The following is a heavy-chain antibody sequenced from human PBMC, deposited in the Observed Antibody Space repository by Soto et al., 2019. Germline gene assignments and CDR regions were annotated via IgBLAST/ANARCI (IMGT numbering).Heavy chain of an antibody. D-gene: IGHD7-27*01. CDR1: GGSFTGHF. J-gene: IGHJ5*02. V-gene: IGHV4-34*01. CDR3: ARAKFESTGWHQFDI. Sequence: SETLSLTCTVSGGSFTGHFWSWVRQPPGKGLEWIGEVSHSGNTKYYPSLRSRVTLSVDSSKNQISLAPTSVTAADTAVYYCARAKFESTGWHQFDIWGQGTLVTVSS. CDR2: VSHSGNT.